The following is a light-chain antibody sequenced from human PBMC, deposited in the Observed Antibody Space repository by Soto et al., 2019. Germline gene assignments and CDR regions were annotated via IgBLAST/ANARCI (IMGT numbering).Light chain of an antibody. V-gene: IGLV3-25*03. J-gene: IGLJ1*01. Sequence: SYELTQTPSVSGSPGQTARITCSGDALPKQNAYWYQQKPGQAPVLVIYKDIERPSGIPERFSGSSSGTTVTLTISRVQAEDEADYYCQSADNSGIYYVFGTGTKVTVL. CDR2: KDI. CDR3: QSADNSGIYYV. CDR1: ALPKQN.